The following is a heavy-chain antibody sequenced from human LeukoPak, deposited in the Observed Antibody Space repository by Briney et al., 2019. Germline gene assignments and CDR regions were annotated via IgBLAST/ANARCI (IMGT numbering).Heavy chain of an antibody. CDR3: ARLGYSSSSTGYYYYMDV. CDR1: GGSISSYY. V-gene: IGHV4-59*12. D-gene: IGHD6-6*01. J-gene: IGHJ6*03. CDR2: IYYSGST. Sequence: SETLSLTCTVSGGSISSYYWSWIRQPPGKGLEWIGYIYYSGSTNYNPSLKSRVSISVDKSKNQLSLKVSSVTAADTAVYYCARLGYSSSSTGYYYYMDVWGKGTTVTVSS.